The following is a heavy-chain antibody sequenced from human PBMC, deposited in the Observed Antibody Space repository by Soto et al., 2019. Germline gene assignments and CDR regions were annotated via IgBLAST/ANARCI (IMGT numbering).Heavy chain of an antibody. CDR1: GYSFTSYW. Sequence: GESLKISCKGSGYSFTSYWIGWVRQMPGKGLEWMGIIYPGDADTRYSPSFQGQVTISADKSISTAYLQWSSLKASDTAMYYCASTRYNWNDVVEYYFDYWGQGTLVTVSS. D-gene: IGHD1-20*01. V-gene: IGHV5-51*01. CDR2: IYPGDADT. CDR3: ASTRYNWNDVVEYYFDY. J-gene: IGHJ4*02.